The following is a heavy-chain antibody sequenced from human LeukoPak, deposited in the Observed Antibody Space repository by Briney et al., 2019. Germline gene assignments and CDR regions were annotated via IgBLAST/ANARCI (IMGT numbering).Heavy chain of an antibody. Sequence: GGSLRLSCAASGFTFDDHGMSWVRQAPGKGLEWVSSISSSSSYIYYADSVKGRFTISRDNAKNSLYLQMNGLRVEDTAIYYCARVYYASWSGQPLSQHWLDPWGQGTLVTDSS. V-gene: IGHV3-21*01. J-gene: IGHJ5*02. CDR3: ARVYYASWSGQPLSQHWLDP. D-gene: IGHD3-3*01. CDR2: ISSSSSYI. CDR1: GFTFDDHG.